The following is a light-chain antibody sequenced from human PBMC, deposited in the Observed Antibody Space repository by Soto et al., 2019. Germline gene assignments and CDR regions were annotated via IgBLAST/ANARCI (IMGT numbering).Light chain of an antibody. CDR1: SSDVGGYKY. CDR3: SSYTSSSTRV. V-gene: IGLV2-14*01. J-gene: IGLJ1*01. CDR2: EVS. Sequence: QSVLTQPASVSGSPGQSITISCTGTSSDVGGYKYVSWYQQHPGKAPKVMIYEVSNRPSGVSTRFSGSKSGNTASLTISGLQAEDEADYYCSSYTSSSTRVFGTGTKVTVL.